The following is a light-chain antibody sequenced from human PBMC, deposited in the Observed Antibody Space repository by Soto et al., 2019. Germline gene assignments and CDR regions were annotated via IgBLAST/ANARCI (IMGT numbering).Light chain of an antibody. Sequence: EIVLTQSPGTLSLSPGDRATLSCRASQSIKNNYLAWYQQKPGQPPSLLIFGASSRATGIPDRFSGSGSGTALTLTISRLEPEDFAVYYCQQYGASPPFIFGGGTKVEIK. CDR3: QQYGASPPFI. V-gene: IGKV3-20*01. J-gene: IGKJ4*01. CDR2: GAS. CDR1: QSIKNNY.